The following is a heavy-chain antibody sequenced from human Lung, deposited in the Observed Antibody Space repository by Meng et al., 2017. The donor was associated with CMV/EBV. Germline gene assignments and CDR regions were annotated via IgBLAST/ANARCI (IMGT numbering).Heavy chain of an antibody. Sequence: GESXKISXKGSGYSFTSYWIGWVRQMPGKGLEWMGIIYPGDSDTRYSPSFQGQVTISADKSISTAYLQWSSLKASDTAMYYCARQGITIFGVDYYYYYGMDVWGQGTTVTVSS. CDR1: GYSFTSYW. J-gene: IGHJ6*02. CDR3: ARQGITIFGVDYYYYYGMDV. CDR2: IYPGDSDT. D-gene: IGHD3-3*01. V-gene: IGHV5-51*01.